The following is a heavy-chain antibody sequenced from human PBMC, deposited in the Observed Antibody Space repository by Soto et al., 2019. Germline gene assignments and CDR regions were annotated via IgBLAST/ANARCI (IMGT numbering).Heavy chain of an antibody. CDR3: ARGHSSGWGQYYYYYYGMDV. CDR1: GYTFTVYY. D-gene: IGHD6-19*01. J-gene: IGHJ6*02. CDR2: INPNSGGT. V-gene: IGHV1-2*04. Sequence: ASVKVSCKASGYTFTVYYMHWVLQAPGQGLEWMGWINPNSGGTNYAQKFQSWVTMTRDTSISTAYMELSRLRSDDTAVYYCARGHSSGWGQYYYYYYGMDVWGQGTTVTVSS.